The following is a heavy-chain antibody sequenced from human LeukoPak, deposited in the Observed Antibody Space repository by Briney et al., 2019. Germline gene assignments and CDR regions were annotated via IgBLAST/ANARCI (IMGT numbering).Heavy chain of an antibody. CDR3: ARESGSTYDY. J-gene: IGHJ4*02. D-gene: IGHD6-13*01. V-gene: IGHV1-2*02. CDR1: GNTFTDYY. CDR2: INPTGGGT. Sequence: ASVKVSCKASGNTFTDYYLHWVRQAPGQGLEWMAWINPTGGGTAYAQKFQGRVSVTRDTSINTAYMELSSLTSDDTAVYYCARESGSTYDYWGQGTLVTVSS.